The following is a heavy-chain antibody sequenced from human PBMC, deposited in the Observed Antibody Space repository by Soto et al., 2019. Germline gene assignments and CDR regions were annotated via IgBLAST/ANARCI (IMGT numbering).Heavy chain of an antibody. CDR1: GFTFSNYW. D-gene: IGHD2-15*01. CDR3: ARGIRNYYGMDV. CDR2: INTDGSTI. J-gene: IGHJ6*02. Sequence: EVQLVESGGGLVQPGGSLRLSCGASGFTFSNYWMHWVRQAPGKGLVWVSRINTDGSTIAYADSVRGRLTLSRDNAKKTVYLQMNILRGEDTAVYYCARGIRNYYGMDVWGQGTTVTVSS. V-gene: IGHV3-74*01.